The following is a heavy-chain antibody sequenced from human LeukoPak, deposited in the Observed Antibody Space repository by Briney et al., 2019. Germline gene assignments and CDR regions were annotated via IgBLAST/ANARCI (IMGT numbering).Heavy chain of an antibody. Sequence: SETLFLTCAVSGYSISSGYYWGWIRQPPGKGLEWIGSIYHSGSTYYNPSLESRVTISVDTSKNQFSLKLSSVTAADTAVYYCAKVGYDILTGYDYWGQGTLVTVSS. CDR3: AKVGYDILTGYDY. CDR1: GYSISSGYY. J-gene: IGHJ4*02. CDR2: IYHSGST. V-gene: IGHV4-38-2*01. D-gene: IGHD3-9*01.